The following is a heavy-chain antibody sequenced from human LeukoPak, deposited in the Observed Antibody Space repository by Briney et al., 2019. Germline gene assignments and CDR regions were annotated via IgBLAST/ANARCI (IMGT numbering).Heavy chain of an antibody. CDR1: GHTFNNYG. D-gene: IGHD6-19*01. Sequence: GASVNVSCTTSGHTFNNYGFTWVRQAPGQGLEWMGWISVYNGKTVYAQMFQGRVTMTADTSTNTGYMELRSLRSDDTAVYYCARGPTNSGWRYPDPRIPLVYWGQGTLVAVSS. V-gene: IGHV1-18*01. CDR2: ISVYNGKT. J-gene: IGHJ4*02. CDR3: ARGPTNSGWRYPDPRIPLVY.